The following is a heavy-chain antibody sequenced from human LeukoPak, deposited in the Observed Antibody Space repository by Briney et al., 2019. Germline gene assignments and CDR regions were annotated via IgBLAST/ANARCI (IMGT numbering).Heavy chain of an antibody. CDR1: GFTYSNVW. D-gene: IGHD3-3*02. CDR2: IKTNAEGGTL. J-gene: IGHJ4*02. Sequence: PGGSLRLSCAASGFTYSNVWMNWARQAPGKGLEWVGRIKTNAEGGTLDYTAPVKGRFTISRDDSKNTLYLQMDSLEVEDTGMYYCTTGIDDEGGYWGQGTLVTVSS. V-gene: IGHV3-15*07. CDR3: TTGIDDEGGY.